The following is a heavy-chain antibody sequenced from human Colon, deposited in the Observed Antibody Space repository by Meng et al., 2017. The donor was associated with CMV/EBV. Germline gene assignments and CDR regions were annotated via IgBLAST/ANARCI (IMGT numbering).Heavy chain of an antibody. V-gene: IGHV5-51*01. CDR2: IFPADSDT. Sequence: GGSLRLSCKGSKFTFTDYWIAWVRQMPGKGLEFMGMIFPADSDTRYSPSFQGLVSISADNSLNSAYLQFSSLKASDSAVYYCVRRRGNFMVDYWGQGTLVTVSS. CDR1: KFTFTDYW. CDR3: VRRRGNFMVDY. D-gene: IGHD2-8*01. J-gene: IGHJ4*02.